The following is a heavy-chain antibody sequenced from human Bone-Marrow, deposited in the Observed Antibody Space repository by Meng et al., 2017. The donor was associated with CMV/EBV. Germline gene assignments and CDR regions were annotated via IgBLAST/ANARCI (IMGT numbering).Heavy chain of an antibody. CDR1: GFTFDDYG. D-gene: IGHD5-18*01. CDR3: ARVSYSYGTRFDY. J-gene: IGHJ4*02. Sequence: GESLKISCAASGFTFDDYGMSWVRQAPGKGLEWVSGINWNGGSTGYADSVKGRFTISRDNVKNSLYLQMNSLRAEDTALYYCARVSYSYGTRFDYWGQGTLVTVSS. CDR2: INWNGGST. V-gene: IGHV3-20*04.